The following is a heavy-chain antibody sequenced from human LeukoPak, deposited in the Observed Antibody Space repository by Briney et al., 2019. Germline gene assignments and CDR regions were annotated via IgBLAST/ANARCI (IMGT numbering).Heavy chain of an antibody. Sequence: QPGGSLRLSCAASGFTFSSYAMSWVRQAPGKGLEWVSAISGSGGSTYYADSVKGRFTISRDNSKNTLYLQMKSLRAEDTAVYYCAKGSGINHYHWIDPWGQGTLVTVSS. V-gene: IGHV3-23*01. D-gene: IGHD1-14*01. CDR2: ISGSGGST. CDR3: AKGSGINHYHWIDP. CDR1: GFTFSSYA. J-gene: IGHJ5*02.